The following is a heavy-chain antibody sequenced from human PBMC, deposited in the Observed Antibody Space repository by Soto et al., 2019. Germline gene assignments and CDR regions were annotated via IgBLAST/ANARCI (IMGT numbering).Heavy chain of an antibody. CDR1: GYTFTGYA. J-gene: IGHJ4*02. V-gene: IGHV1-3*05. D-gene: IGHD6-19*01. CDR2: IYAGNGNT. CDR3: ARAVAVAADFDY. Sequence: QVQLVQSGAEEKKPGASVKVSCKASGYTFTGYAMHWVRQAPGQRLEWMGWIYAGNGNTKYSQKFQGRVTITRDTSASTAYMELSSLRSEDTAVYYCARAVAVAADFDYWGQGTLVTVSS.